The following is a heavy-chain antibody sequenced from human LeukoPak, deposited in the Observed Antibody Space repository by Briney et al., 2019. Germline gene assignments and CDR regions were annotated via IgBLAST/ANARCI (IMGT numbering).Heavy chain of an antibody. CDR3: AGYSSGWSSGGGY. CDR1: GGSFSGYY. CDR2: INHSGST. D-gene: IGHD6-19*01. J-gene: IGHJ4*02. Sequence: SETLSLTCAVYGGSFSGYYWSWIRQPPGKGLEWIGEINHSGSTNYNPSLKSRVTISVNRSNNQFSLRLTSVTAADTAVYFCAGYSSGWSSGGGYWGQGTLVTVSS. V-gene: IGHV4-34*01.